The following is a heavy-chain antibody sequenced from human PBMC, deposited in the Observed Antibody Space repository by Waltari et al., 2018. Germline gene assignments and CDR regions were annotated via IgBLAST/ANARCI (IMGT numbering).Heavy chain of an antibody. Sequence: EVQLVESGGGLVQPGGSLRLSCAASGFTFSDHYMDWVRQAQGKGLEWVGRTRNKANSYTTEYAASVKGRFTISRDDSKNSLYLQMNSLKTEDTAVYYCAREGYGDKSDLYYFDYWGQGTLVTVSS. J-gene: IGHJ4*02. CDR3: AREGYGDKSDLYYFDY. V-gene: IGHV3-72*01. CDR2: TRNKANSYTT. CDR1: GFTFSDHY. D-gene: IGHD4-17*01.